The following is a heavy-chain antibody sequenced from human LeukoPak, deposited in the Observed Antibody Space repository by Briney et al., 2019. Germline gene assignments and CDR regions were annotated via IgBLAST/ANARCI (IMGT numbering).Heavy chain of an antibody. Sequence: SETLSLTCTVSGVSISRYYWSWIRQPAGKGLEWIGRIYSSGSTTYNPSLKSRVTMSIDTSKNQFSLKLSSVTAADTAVYYCARVVLVGATTRTQGPNFDYWGQGTLVTVSS. CDR2: IYSSGST. V-gene: IGHV4-4*07. CDR3: ARVVLVGATTRTQGPNFDY. CDR1: GVSISRYY. D-gene: IGHD1-26*01. J-gene: IGHJ4*02.